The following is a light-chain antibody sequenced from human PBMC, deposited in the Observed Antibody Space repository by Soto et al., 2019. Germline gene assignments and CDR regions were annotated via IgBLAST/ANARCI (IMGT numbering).Light chain of an antibody. CDR2: GAS. Sequence: EMVLTQSPGTLSLSPGERATLSCRASQSVSSSNLAWYQQQPGQATMLLIYGASSRATGIPDSFSGRGSGADFTRTISRLEPEDCAAYYCQQYGSSPFTFGPGTKVDI. CDR3: QQYGSSPFT. J-gene: IGKJ3*01. CDR1: QSVSSSN. V-gene: IGKV3-20*01.